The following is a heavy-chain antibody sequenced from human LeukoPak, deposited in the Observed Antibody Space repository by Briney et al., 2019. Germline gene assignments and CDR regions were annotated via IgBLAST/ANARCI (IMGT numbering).Heavy chain of an antibody. Sequence: GGSLRLSCAASGFTFSNYWTSWVRQAPGKGLEWVANIKQDGSEKDCVDSVEGRFTISRDNAKNSLYLQMNSLRAEDTAVYYCARGYGTYGYWGQGTLVTVSS. CDR2: IKQDGSEK. J-gene: IGHJ4*02. CDR3: ARGYGTYGY. D-gene: IGHD1-7*01. CDR1: GFTFSNYW. V-gene: IGHV3-7*04.